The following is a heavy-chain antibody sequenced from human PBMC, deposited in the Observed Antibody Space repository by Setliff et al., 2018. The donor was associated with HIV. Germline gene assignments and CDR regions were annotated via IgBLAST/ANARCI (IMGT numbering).Heavy chain of an antibody. CDR2: INPSGGRT. CDR1: GYTLSYY. D-gene: IGHD3-22*01. Sequence: ASVKVSCKVSGYTLSYYMHWVRQDAGQGLEWMGIINPSGGRTSYAQKFQGIVTMTRDTSTSTVYTELSSLRSEDTAVYYCARGGVIVITMIPLLSAFDIWGQGTMVTVSS. V-gene: IGHV1-46*01. CDR3: ARGGVIVITMIPLLSAFDI. J-gene: IGHJ3*02.